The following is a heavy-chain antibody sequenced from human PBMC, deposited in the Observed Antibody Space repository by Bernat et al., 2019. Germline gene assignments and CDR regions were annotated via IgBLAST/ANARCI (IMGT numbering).Heavy chain of an antibody. CDR3: ARGRYSSSWDEGGDFDY. CDR2: INHSGST. J-gene: IGHJ4*02. CDR1: GGSFSGYY. V-gene: IGHV4-34*01. Sequence: QVQLQQWGAGLLKPSETLSLTCAVYGGSFSGYYWSWIRQPPGKGLEWIGEINHSGSTNYNPSLKSRVTISVDTSKNQFSLKLSSVTAADTAVYYCARGRYSSSWDEGGDFDYWGQGTLVTVSA. D-gene: IGHD6-13*01.